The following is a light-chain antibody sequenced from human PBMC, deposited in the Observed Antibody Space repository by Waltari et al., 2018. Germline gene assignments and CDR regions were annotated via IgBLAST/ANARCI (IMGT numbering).Light chain of an antibody. CDR1: QSVSSY. Sequence: EIVLTQSPATLSLSPGERATLSCRASQSVSSYLAWYQQKPGQAPRLLIYDASNRATGIPARCSGSGSATDFTLTISSLEPEDFAVYYCQQRSNWPPWTFGQGTKVEIK. CDR3: QQRSNWPPWT. CDR2: DAS. J-gene: IGKJ1*01. V-gene: IGKV3-11*01.